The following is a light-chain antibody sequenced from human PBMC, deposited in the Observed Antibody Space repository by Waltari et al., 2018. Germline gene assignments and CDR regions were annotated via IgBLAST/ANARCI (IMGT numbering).Light chain of an antibody. CDR3: QQYGSSAWT. V-gene: IGKV3-20*01. J-gene: IGKJ1*01. CDR2: SAS. Sequence: EIVLTQSPGTLPLSPGQRATLSCRASQSVSSNSLAWFQQKVSQAPRLLIYSASIRATGIPDRFTGSGSGTDFTLTISRLEPGDFTMYYCQQYGSSAWTFGQGTKVEIK. CDR1: QSVSSNS.